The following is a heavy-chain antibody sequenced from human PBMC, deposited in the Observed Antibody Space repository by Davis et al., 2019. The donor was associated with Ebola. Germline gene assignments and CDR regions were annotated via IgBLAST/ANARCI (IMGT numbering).Heavy chain of an antibody. V-gene: IGHV3-30*02. CDR2: IRYVGNDK. J-gene: IGHJ4*02. Sequence: PGGSLRLSCAASGFTFSTYGMHWVRQAPGKGLEWVAYIRYVGNDKYYADSVKGRFTISRDNSKNTLYLQMNSLRTEDTAVYYCARPYYDKGHYYFDYWGQGTLVTVSS. CDR1: GFTFSTYG. D-gene: IGHD3-22*01. CDR3: ARPYYDKGHYYFDY.